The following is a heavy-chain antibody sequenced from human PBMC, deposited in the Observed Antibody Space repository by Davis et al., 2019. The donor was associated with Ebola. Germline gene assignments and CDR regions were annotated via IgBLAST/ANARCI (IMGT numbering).Heavy chain of an antibody. CDR1: GGSFSDNY. J-gene: IGHJ4*02. Sequence: MPSETLSLTCAVYGGSFSDNYWSWIRQPPGKGLEWIGYIYYSGSTNYNPSLKSRVTISVDTSKNQFSLKLSSVTAADTAVYYCARGEGKDVLRFLEWLPNYYFDYWGQGTLVTVSS. D-gene: IGHD3-3*01. CDR2: IYYSGST. V-gene: IGHV4-59*12. CDR3: ARGEGKDVLRFLEWLPNYYFDY.